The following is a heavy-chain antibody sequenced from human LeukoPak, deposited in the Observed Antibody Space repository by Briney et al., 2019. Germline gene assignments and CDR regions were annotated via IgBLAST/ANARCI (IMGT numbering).Heavy chain of an antibody. CDR3: AKENTKTPIRPGEATVTKGYFDY. CDR2: ISGSGGST. D-gene: IGHD4-17*01. J-gene: IGHJ4*02. CDR1: GFTFSSYA. V-gene: IGHV3-23*01. Sequence: GALRLSCAASGFTFSSYAMSWVRQAPGKGLEWVSVISGSGGSTYYADSVKGRFTISRDNSKNTLYLQMNSLRAEDTAVYYCAKENTKTPIRPGEATVTKGYFDYWGQGTLVTVSS.